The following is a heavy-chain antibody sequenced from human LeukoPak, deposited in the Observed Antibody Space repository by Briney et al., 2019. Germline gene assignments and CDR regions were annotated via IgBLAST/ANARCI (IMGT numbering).Heavy chain of an antibody. V-gene: IGHV3-48*01. CDR3: ARRITTRPIDY. CDR1: GFTVSSYA. D-gene: IGHD6-6*01. CDR2: ISSSSSTI. Sequence: GGSLRLSCAASGFTVSSYAMSWVRQAPGKGLEWVSYISSSSSTIYYADSVKGRFTISRDNAKNSLYLQMNSLRAEDTAVYYCARRITTRPIDYWGQGTLVTVSS. J-gene: IGHJ4*02.